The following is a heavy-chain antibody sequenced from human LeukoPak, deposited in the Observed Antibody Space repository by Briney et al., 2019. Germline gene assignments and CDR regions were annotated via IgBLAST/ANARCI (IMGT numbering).Heavy chain of an antibody. V-gene: IGHV4-59*12. J-gene: IGHJ4*02. CDR1: GGSISSYY. Sequence: SETLSLTCTVSGGSISSYYWSWIRQPPGKGLEWIGYIYYSGSTNYNPSLKSRVTISVDTSKNQFSLKLSSVTAADTAVYYCARMSGWFDYWGQGTLVTVSS. CDR2: IYYSGST. D-gene: IGHD6-19*01. CDR3: ARMSGWFDY.